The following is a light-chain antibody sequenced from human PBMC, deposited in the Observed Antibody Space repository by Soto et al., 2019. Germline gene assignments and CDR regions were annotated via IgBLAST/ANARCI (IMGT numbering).Light chain of an antibody. CDR3: QQYYNTPYT. Sequence: DIVMTQSPDSLAVYLGERATINCKSSRNLLYSPNNKNYLAWYQQKPGQPPKLLIYWASTRESGVPDRFSGSGSGTDFTLTISTLQAEDVAVYYCQQYYNTPYTFGQGTKLEIK. V-gene: IGKV4-1*01. J-gene: IGKJ2*01. CDR2: WAS. CDR1: RNLLYSPNNKNY.